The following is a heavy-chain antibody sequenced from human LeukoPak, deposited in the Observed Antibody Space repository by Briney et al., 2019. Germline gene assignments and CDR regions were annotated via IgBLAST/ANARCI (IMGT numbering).Heavy chain of an antibody. J-gene: IGHJ4*02. D-gene: IGHD3-22*01. V-gene: IGHV3-15*01. CDR2: IKSKTDGGTT. CDR1: GFTFSNAW. CDR3: TGYYDTSGYHLDY. Sequence: GGSLRLSCAASGFTFSNAWMSWVRQAPGKGLGWVGRIKSKTDGGTTDYAAPVKGRFSISRDDSENTLYLQMNSLKTEDTGAYYCTGYYDTSGYHLDYWGQGTLVTVSS.